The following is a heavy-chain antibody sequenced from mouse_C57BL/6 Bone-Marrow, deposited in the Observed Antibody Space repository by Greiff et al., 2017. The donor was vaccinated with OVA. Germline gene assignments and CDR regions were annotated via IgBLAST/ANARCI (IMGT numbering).Heavy chain of an antibody. V-gene: IGHV1-81*01. D-gene: IGHD4-1*01. CDR2: IYPRSGNT. CDR1: GYTFTSYG. J-gene: IGHJ3*01. CDR3: ARGGDWDAY. Sequence: QVHVKQSGAELARPGASVKLSCKASGYTFTSYGISWVKQRTGQGLEWIGEIYPRSGNTYYNEKFKGKATLTADKSSSTAYMELRSLTSEDSAVYFCARGGDWDAYWGQGTLVTVSA.